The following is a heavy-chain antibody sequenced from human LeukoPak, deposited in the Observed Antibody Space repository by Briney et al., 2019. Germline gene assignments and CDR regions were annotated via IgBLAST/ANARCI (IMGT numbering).Heavy chain of an antibody. CDR1: GLTFSSYS. Sequence: GGSLRLSCAASGLTFSSYSMNWVCQAPGKGLEWVSYISSSSSTIYYADSVKGRFTISRDNAKNSLYLQMNSLRAEDTAVYYCARDSPYSSSWYYFDYWGQGTLVTVSS. CDR3: ARDSPYSSSWYYFDY. CDR2: ISSSSSTI. D-gene: IGHD6-13*01. V-gene: IGHV3-48*01. J-gene: IGHJ4*02.